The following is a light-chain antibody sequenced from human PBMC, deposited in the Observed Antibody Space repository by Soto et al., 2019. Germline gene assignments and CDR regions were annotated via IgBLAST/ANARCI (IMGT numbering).Light chain of an antibody. J-gene: IGKJ5*01. Sequence: IQLTQSPSSLSASVGYRVTMTCLASQGISGYLAWYQQKPGKVPKLLIYSTSTLQSGVPSRFSGSASGTEFTLTISSLQPEDFATYYCQQLNTYLITFGQGTRLEIK. CDR3: QQLNTYLIT. CDR2: STS. CDR1: QGISGY. V-gene: IGKV1-9*01.